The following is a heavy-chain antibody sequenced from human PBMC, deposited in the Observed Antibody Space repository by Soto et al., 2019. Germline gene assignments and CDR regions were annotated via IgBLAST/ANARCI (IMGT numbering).Heavy chain of an antibody. Sequence: PGGSLRLSCAASGFTFSSYSMNWVRQAPGKGLEWVSSISSSSSYIYYADSVKGRFTISRDNAKNSLYLQMNSLRAEDTAVYYCARDSYGGNLSRRGYYYYGMDVWGQGTTVTVSS. D-gene: IGHD4-17*01. CDR2: ISSSSSYI. CDR1: GFTFSSYS. V-gene: IGHV3-21*01. CDR3: ARDSYGGNLSRRGYYYYGMDV. J-gene: IGHJ6*02.